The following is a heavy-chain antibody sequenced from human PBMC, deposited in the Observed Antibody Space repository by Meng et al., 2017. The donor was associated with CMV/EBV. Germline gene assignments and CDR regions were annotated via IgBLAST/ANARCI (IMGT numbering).Heavy chain of an antibody. Sequence: ASVKVSCKTSGYTFTAYYIHWVRQAPGQGLEWMGWNNPSSGDTKYAQKFQGRVTMTRDTSISTGYMELSSLRSDDTAVYYCAAGEKAAAGSNLDYWGQGTLVTVSS. CDR3: AAGEKAAAGSNLDY. CDR2: NNPSSGDT. CDR1: GYTFTAYY. J-gene: IGHJ4*02. V-gene: IGHV1-2*02. D-gene: IGHD6-13*01.